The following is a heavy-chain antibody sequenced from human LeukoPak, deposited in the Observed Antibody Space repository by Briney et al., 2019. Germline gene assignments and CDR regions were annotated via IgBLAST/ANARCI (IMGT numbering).Heavy chain of an antibody. CDR2: INPNSGGT. CDR1: GYTFTCYY. V-gene: IGHV1-2*02. D-gene: IGHD2-15*01. Sequence: ASVKVSCKASGYTFTCYYMHWVRQAPGQGLEWMGWINPNSGGTNYAQKFQGRVTMTRDTSISTAYMELSRLRSDDKAVYYCARDGVVVAARFVYWGQGTLVTVSS. J-gene: IGHJ4*02. CDR3: ARDGVVVAARFVY.